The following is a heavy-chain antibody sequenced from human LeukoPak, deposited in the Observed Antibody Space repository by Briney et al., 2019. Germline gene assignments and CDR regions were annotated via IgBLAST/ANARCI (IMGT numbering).Heavy chain of an antibody. CDR3: PRDFGPPYYYYGMDV. Sequence: GGSLRLSCAASGFTFSDYYMSWIRPAPGKGLEWGSYISSRGSTIYYADSVKGRFTISRDNAKTPLYLQMNSLRAENTAVYYCPRDFGPPYYYYGMDVWGQGTTVTVSS. D-gene: IGHD3-10*01. V-gene: IGHV3-11*01. CDR2: ISSRGSTI. J-gene: IGHJ6*02. CDR1: GFTFSDYY.